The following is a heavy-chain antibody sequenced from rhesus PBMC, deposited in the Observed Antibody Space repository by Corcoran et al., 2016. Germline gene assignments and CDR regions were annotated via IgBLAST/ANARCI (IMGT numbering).Heavy chain of an antibody. CDR1: GGSISGGYG. Sequence: QVQLQESGPGLVKPSETLSLTCAVPGGSISGGYGWSGTRPLPGEGLGWVGHIFGSIGSTYYNPSLKSRVTISRDTSKSQFSLKLSSVTAADTAVYYCARHVSRYFDLWGPGTPITISS. V-gene: IGHV4S7*01. CDR3: ARHVSRYFDL. J-gene: IGHJ2*01. CDR2: IFGSIGST.